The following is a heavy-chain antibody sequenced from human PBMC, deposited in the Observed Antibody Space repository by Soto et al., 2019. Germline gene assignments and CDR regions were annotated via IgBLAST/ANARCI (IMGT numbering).Heavy chain of an antibody. V-gene: IGHV3-23*01. CDR2: ISGSGGRT. CDR3: AKADDFWSGYHIYYYYGMDV. D-gene: IGHD3-3*01. J-gene: IGHJ6*02. CDR1: GFTFSSYA. Sequence: LRLSCAASGFTFSSYAMSWVRQAPGKGLEWASGISGSGGRTYYADSVKGRFTISRDNSKHTLYLQMNSLRAEDTAVYYCAKADDFWSGYHIYYYYGMDVWGQGTTVTVSS.